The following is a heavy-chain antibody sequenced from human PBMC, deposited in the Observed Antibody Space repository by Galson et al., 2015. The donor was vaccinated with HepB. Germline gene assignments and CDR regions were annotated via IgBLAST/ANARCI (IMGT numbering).Heavy chain of an antibody. CDR3: AKGPGDFWSGDNPSGWLDP. CDR2: ISGSASST. D-gene: IGHD3-3*01. V-gene: IGHV3-23*01. Sequence: SLRLSCAASGFTFRSYDMSWIRQAPGKGLEWVSYISGSASSTFYADSVKGRFTISRDNSKNTLYLQMNSLKAEDTAVYYWAKGPGDFWSGDNPSGWLDPWGRGTLVTVSS. CDR1: GFTFRSYD. J-gene: IGHJ5*02.